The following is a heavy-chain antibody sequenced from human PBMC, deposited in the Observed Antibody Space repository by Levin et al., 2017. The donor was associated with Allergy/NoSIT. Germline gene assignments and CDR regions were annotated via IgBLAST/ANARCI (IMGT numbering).Heavy chain of an antibody. CDR1: GHSVGDFNYY. J-gene: IGHJ4*02. V-gene: IGHV4-39*01. D-gene: IGHD2-15*01. CDR3: AGRYATSSGGLIDY. Sequence: LSQTLSLTCSVSGHSVGDFNYYWDWIRQAPGKGLGWIGSVYHNGLTYDNPSLKSRLTLSIDTSKNQFSLKLASVTAADPALYCGAGRYATSSGGLIDYWGQGSPVTGSP. CDR2: VYHNGLT.